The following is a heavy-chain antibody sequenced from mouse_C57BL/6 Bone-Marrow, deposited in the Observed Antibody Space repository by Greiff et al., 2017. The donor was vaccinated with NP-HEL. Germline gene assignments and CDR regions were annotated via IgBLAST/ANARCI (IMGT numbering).Heavy chain of an antibody. CDR1: GYTFTSYW. J-gene: IGHJ4*01. CDR3: TGGGTVALMDF. CDR2: IDPSDSYT. V-gene: IGHV1-59*01. D-gene: IGHD2-14*01. Sequence: QVQLQQPGAELVRPGTSVKLSCKASGYTFTSYWMHWVKQRPGQGLEWIGVIDPSDSYTNYNQKFKGKATLTVDTSSSTALMQLSSLTSEYSADYYWTGGGTVALMDFGGQGTSVTVTS.